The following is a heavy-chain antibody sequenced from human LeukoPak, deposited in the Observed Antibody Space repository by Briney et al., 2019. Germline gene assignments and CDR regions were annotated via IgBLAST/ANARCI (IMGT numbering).Heavy chain of an antibody. Sequence: SETLSLTCTVSGGSISSSSYDWGWIRQPPGKGLEWIGSIYYSGSTYYNPSLKSRVTISVDTSKNQFSLKLSSVTAADTAVYYCARSRSYDSSGLNWGQGTLVTVSS. CDR3: ARSRSYDSSGLN. V-gene: IGHV4-39*07. D-gene: IGHD3-22*01. CDR1: GGSISSSSYD. CDR2: IYYSGST. J-gene: IGHJ4*02.